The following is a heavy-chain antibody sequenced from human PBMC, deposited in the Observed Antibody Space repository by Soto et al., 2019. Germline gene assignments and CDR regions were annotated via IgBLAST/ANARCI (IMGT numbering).Heavy chain of an antibody. D-gene: IGHD2-21*01. CDR3: GWGGGRDLFAFCGRGSLVLGSAGM. J-gene: IGHJ6*01. CDR2: INAGNGNT. CDR1: GYTFTSYA. V-gene: IGHV1-3*01. Sequence: ASVKVSCKASGYTFTSYAIHWVRQAPGQRLEWMGWINAGNGNTKYSQKFQGRVTITRDTSASTAYMELSSLRSEDTAVYYCGWGGGRDLFAFCGRGSLVLGSAGM.